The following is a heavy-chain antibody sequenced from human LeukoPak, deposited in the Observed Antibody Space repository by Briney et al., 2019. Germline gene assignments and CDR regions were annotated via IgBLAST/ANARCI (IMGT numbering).Heavy chain of an antibody. CDR3: ARDRYGSSWTYNWFDP. D-gene: IGHD6-13*01. CDR2: IYYSGST. CDR1: GGSISSYY. V-gene: IGHV4-59*12. J-gene: IGHJ5*02. Sequence: SETLSLTCTVSGGSISSYYWSWIRQPPGKGLEWIGYIYYSGSTNYNPSLKSRVTISVDTSKNQFSLKLSSVTAADTAVYYCARDRYGSSWTYNWFDPWGQGTLVTVSS.